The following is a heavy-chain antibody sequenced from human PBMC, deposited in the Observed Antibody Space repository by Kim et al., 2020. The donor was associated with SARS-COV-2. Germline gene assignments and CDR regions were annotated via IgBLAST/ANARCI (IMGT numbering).Heavy chain of an antibody. CDR3: ARGARVEWLRSSQKIDY. D-gene: IGHD5-12*01. Sequence: KGRFTISRDNAKNSLYLQMNSLRAEDTAVYYCARGARVEWLRSSQKIDYWGQGTLVTVSS. J-gene: IGHJ4*02. V-gene: IGHV3-11*06.